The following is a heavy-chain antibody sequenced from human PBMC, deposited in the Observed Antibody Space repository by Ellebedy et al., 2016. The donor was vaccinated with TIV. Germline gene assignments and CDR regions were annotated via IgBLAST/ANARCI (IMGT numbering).Heavy chain of an antibody. CDR2: ISWNSGSI. V-gene: IGHV3-9*01. J-gene: IGHJ4*02. D-gene: IGHD1-26*01. CDR3: AKDMEWELLGFDY. Sequence: GGSLRLSXAASGFTFDDYAMHWVRQAPGKGLEWVSGISWNSGSIGYADSVKGRFTISRDNAKNSLYLQMNSLRAEDTALYYCAKDMEWELLGFDYWGQGTLVTVSS. CDR1: GFTFDDYA.